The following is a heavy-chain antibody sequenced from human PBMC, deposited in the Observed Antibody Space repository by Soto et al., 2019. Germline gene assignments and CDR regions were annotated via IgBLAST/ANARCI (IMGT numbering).Heavy chain of an antibody. CDR2: ISRSGSTI. CDR1: GFTFSDYY. V-gene: IGHV3-11*01. CDR3: ARVRYDFWSRLAGIRDAFDI. Sequence: GGSLRLSCAASGFTFSDYYMSWIRQAPGKGMEWASYISRSGSTIYYADSVKRRFTISTDNAKNSLYLQMNSLRAEDPAVYYCARVRYDFWSRLAGIRDAFDIWGQGTMVTV. J-gene: IGHJ3*02. D-gene: IGHD3-3*01.